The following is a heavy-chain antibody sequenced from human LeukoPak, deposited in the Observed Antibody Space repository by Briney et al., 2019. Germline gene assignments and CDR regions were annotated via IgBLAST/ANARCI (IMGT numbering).Heavy chain of an antibody. CDR3: ARDGGYYYDSTAYFDY. D-gene: IGHD3-22*01. CDR2: IYYSGST. Sequence: SETLSLTCTVSGGSISSYYWSRIRQPPGKGLEWIGYIYYSGSTNYNPSLKSRVTISVDTSKNQFSLKLSSVTAADTAVYYCARDGGYYYDSTAYFDYWGQGTLVTVSS. CDR1: GGSISSYY. J-gene: IGHJ4*02. V-gene: IGHV4-59*01.